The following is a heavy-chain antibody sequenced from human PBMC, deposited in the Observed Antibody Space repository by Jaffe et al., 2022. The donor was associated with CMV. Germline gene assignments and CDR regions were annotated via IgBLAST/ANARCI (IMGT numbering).Heavy chain of an antibody. CDR2: IWYDGSNK. J-gene: IGHJ3*02. CDR3: ARDRGYCSGGSCPDAFDI. D-gene: IGHD2-15*01. Sequence: QVQLVESGGGVVQPGRSLRLSCAASGFTFSSYGMHWVRQAPGKGLEWVAVIWYDGSNKYYADSVKGRFTISRDNSKNTLYLQMNSLRAEDTAVYYCARDRGYCSGGSCPDAFDIWGQGTMVTVSS. CDR1: GFTFSSYG. V-gene: IGHV3-33*01.